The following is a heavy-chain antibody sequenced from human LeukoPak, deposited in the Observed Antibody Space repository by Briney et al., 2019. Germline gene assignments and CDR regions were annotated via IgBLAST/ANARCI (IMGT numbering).Heavy chain of an antibody. D-gene: IGHD5-12*01. CDR2: IIPIFGTA. V-gene: IGHV1-69*01. Sequence: SVNVSCKASGGTFSSYAISWVRQAPGQGLEWMRGIIPIFGTANYAQKFQGRVTITADESTSTAYMELSSLRSEDTAVYYCARVGGYDTHFDYWGQGTLVTVSS. CDR3: ARVGGYDTHFDY. CDR1: GGTFSSYA. J-gene: IGHJ4*02.